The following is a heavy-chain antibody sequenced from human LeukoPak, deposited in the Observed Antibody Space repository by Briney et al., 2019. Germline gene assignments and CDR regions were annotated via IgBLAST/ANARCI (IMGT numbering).Heavy chain of an antibody. CDR2: IGAAGDT. J-gene: IGHJ4*02. Sequence: GSLRLSCAASGFTLSRYDMHWVRQASGKGLKWVSGIGAAGDTYYADSVKGRFTISRDNAKNSLYLQMNSLRAEDTALYYCARDYDYGDYPGYWGQGTLVTVSS. D-gene: IGHD4-17*01. V-gene: IGHV3-13*04. CDR3: ARDYDYGDYPGY. CDR1: GFTLSRYD.